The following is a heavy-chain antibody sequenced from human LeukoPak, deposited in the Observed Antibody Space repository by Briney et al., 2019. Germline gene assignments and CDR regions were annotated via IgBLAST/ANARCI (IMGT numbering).Heavy chain of an antibody. D-gene: IGHD1-26*01. CDR1: GFTFSDYA. J-gene: IGHJ3*02. Sequence: SGGSLRLSCAASGFTFSDYAMSRVRQAPGKGLDWVSVIGGSGGSIYYADSVKGRFTVSRDNSKNTLYLQMNSLRAEDTAVYYCAKDPFSGRMGAFDIWGQGTMVTVSS. CDR2: IGGSGGSI. V-gene: IGHV3-23*01. CDR3: AKDPFSGRMGAFDI.